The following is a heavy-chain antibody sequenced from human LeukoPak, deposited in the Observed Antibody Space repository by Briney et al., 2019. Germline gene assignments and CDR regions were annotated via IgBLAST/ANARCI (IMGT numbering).Heavy chain of an antibody. CDR1: GYTFTDYY. D-gene: IGHD7-27*01. CDR2: INPNSGGT. J-gene: IGHJ4*02. Sequence: GASVKVSCKASGYTFTDYYILWVRQAPGQGLEWMGWINPNSGGTNYAQKFQGRVTMTRDTSISTAYMELSRLISDDTAVYYCARVRDWGQDYWGQGTLVTVSS. V-gene: IGHV1-2*02. CDR3: ARVRDWGQDY.